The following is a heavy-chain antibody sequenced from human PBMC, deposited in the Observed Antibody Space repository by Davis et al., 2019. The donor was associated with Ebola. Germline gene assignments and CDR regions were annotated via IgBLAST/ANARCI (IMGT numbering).Heavy chain of an antibody. J-gene: IGHJ4*02. CDR2: IYYSGST. CDR3: ATYYDILTGRFDY. D-gene: IGHD3-9*01. V-gene: IGHV4-61*01. CDR1: GGSVSSGSYY. Sequence: SETLSLTCTVSGGSVSSGSYYWSWIRQPPGKGLEWIGYIYYSGSTNYNPSLKSRVTISVDTSKNQFSLKLRSVTAADTAVYYCATYYDILTGRFDYWGQGTLVTVSS.